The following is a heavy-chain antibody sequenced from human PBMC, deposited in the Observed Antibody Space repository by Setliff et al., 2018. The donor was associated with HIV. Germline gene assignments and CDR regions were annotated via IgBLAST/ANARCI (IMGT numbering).Heavy chain of an antibody. CDR1: GGSISTYY. J-gene: IGHJ4*02. CDR2: IYTRGST. Sequence: PSETLSLTCPVSGGSISTYYRSWIRQPPGKGLEWIGYIYTRGSTNYNPSLKTRVTISIDTSKKQVSLNLSSVTAADTAVYYCARHANYDFWSGYWGYYFDYWGQGTLVTVSS. D-gene: IGHD3-3*01. CDR3: ARHANYDFWSGYWGYYFDY. V-gene: IGHV4-4*09.